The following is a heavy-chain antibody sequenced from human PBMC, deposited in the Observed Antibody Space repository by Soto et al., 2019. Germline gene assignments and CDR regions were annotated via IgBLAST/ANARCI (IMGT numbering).Heavy chain of an antibody. CDR1: GITFRSHA. D-gene: IGHD3-16*02. CDR3: ASGSYIWGSYRFGGADY. V-gene: IGHV3-23*01. CDR2: SSDSGST. J-gene: IGHJ4*02. Sequence: GGSLRLSCEASGITFRSHAMSWVRQAPGRGLEFVSTSSDSGSTYYTDSVKGRFTISRDNSKNSLYLQMNSLRAEDTAVYYCASGSYIWGSYRFGGADYWGQGTLVTVSS.